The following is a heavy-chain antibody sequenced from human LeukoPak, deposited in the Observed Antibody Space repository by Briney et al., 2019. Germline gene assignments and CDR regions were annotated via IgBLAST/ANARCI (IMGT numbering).Heavy chain of an antibody. CDR2: ISSSSSYI. CDR3: ARDSNDYPKWFDP. J-gene: IGHJ5*02. CDR1: GFTFSSYS. V-gene: IGHV3-21*01. Sequence: GGSLRLSCAASGFTFSSYSMNWVRQAPGKGLEWVSSISSSSSYIYYADSVKGRFTISRDNAKNSLYLQMNSLRAEDTAVYYCARDSNDYPKWFDPWGQGTLVTVSS. D-gene: IGHD4-11*01.